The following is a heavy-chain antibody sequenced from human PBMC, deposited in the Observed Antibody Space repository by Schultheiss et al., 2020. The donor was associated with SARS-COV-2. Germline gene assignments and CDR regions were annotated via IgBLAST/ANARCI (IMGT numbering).Heavy chain of an antibody. CDR3: ARDRRDGYKSADY. V-gene: IGHV3-33*05. CDR1: GFTFSSYG. D-gene: IGHD5-24*01. J-gene: IGHJ4*02. Sequence: GESLKISCAASGFTFSSYGMHWVRQAPGKGLEWVAVISYDGSNKYYADSVKGRFTISRDNSKNTLYLQMNSLKTEDTAVYYCARDRRDGYKSADYWGQGTLVTVSS. CDR2: ISYDGSNK.